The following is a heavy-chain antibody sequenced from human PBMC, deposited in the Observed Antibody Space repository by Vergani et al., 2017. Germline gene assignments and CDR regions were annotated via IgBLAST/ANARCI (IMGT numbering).Heavy chain of an antibody. CDR2: IWYDGSNK. V-gene: IGHV3-33*01. Sequence: QVQLVESGGGVVQPGRSLRLSCAASGFRFSSYGMNWVRQAPGKGLEWVAVIWYDGSNKYYADSVKGRFTISRDNSQNTVNLQMNSLRVDDTAVYYCATRSYDRVDYWGKGALVSVSS. D-gene: IGHD3-3*01. CDR1: GFRFSSYG. J-gene: IGHJ4*02. CDR3: ATRSYDRVDY.